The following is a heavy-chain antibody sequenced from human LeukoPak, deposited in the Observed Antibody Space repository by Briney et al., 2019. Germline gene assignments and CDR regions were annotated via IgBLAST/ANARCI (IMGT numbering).Heavy chain of an antibody. D-gene: IGHD5-24*01. Sequence: AETLSLTCTVSGGSISSNGYYWAWFRQPPGKGLEWIGSIYYSGGTYYNPSLKSRVTISVDTSKNQFSLKLSSVTAADTAVYYCARDRGGYDPWGQGTLVTVSS. CDR2: IYYSGGT. CDR3: ARDRGGYDP. J-gene: IGHJ5*02. V-gene: IGHV4-39*07. CDR1: GGSISSNGYY.